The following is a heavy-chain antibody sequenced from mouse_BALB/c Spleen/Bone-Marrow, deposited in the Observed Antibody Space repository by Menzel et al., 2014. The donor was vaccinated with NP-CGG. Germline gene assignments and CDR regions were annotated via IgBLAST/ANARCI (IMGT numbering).Heavy chain of an antibody. CDR1: GFTFNSYG. Sequence: EVKLAESGGGLVKSGGSLKLSCAASGFTFNSYGMSWVLQTPEKRLEWVATIRGGGSYTFYSDSVKGRFTISRDNAKNNLYLQLSSLRSEDTALYYCARHAFYDQTEVSFVNWGQGTLVTVSA. V-gene: IGHV5-9-2*01. D-gene: IGHD2-3*01. CDR3: ARHAFYDQTEVSFVN. J-gene: IGHJ3*01. CDR2: IRGGGSYT.